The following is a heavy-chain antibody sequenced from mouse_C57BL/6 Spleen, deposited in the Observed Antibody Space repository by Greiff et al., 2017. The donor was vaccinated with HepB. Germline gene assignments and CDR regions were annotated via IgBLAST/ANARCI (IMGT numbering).Heavy chain of an antibody. CDR3: TRATLVDY. CDR2: IDPENGDT. V-gene: IGHV14-4*01. J-gene: IGHJ4*01. CDR1: GFNIKDDY. Sequence: EVQLQQSGAELVRPGASVKLSCTASGFNIKDDYMHWVKQRPEQGLEWIGWIDPENGDTEYASKFQGKATITADTSSNPAYLQLSSLTSEDTAVYYCTRATLVDYWGQGTSVTVSS.